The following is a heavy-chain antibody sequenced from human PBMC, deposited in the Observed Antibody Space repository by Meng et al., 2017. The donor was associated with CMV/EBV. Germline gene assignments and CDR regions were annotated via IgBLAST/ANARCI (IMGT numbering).Heavy chain of an antibody. Sequence: QVQRVQPGADVKSPGASVKRSCQTSGYRFSDHYMHWVRQAPGQGLEWMGWIYPNSGGTHYAQKFQDRVTMTRDTSISTVYMELSRLTSDDTAVYYCVRDHNWGPDYWGQGTLVTVSS. CDR2: IYPNSGGT. CDR1: GYRFSDHY. D-gene: IGHD1-1*01. J-gene: IGHJ4*02. V-gene: IGHV1-2*02. CDR3: VRDHNWGPDY.